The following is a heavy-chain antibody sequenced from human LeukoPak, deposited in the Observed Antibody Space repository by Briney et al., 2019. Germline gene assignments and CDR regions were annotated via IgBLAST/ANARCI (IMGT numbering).Heavy chain of an antibody. D-gene: IGHD1-26*01. V-gene: IGHV4-34*01. CDR1: GGSFSGYY. J-gene: IGHJ4*02. CDR3: ATSYRRYDILDY. CDR2: INHSGST. Sequence: PSEALSLTCAVYGGSFSGYYWSWIRQPPGKGLEWIGEINHSGSTNYNPSLKSRVTISVDTSKNQFSLKLSSVTAADTAVYYCATSYRRYDILDYWGQGTLVTVSS.